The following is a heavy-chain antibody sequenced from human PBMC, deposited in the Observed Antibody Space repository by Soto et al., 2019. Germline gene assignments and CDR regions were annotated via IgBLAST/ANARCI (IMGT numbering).Heavy chain of an antibody. V-gene: IGHV3-7*01. J-gene: IGHJ6*02. CDR1: GFTFSSYW. CDR2: IKQDGSEK. CDR3: ARGGNTIFGVVYYYYGMDV. D-gene: IGHD3-3*01. Sequence: GGSLRLSCAASGFTFSSYWMSWVRQAPGKGLEWVANIKQDGSEKYYVDSVKSRFTISRDNAKNSLYLQMNSLRAEDTAVYYCARGGNTIFGVVYYYYGMDVWGQGTTVTVSS.